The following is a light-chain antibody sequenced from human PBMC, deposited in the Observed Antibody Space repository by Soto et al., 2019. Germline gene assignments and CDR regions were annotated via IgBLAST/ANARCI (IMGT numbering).Light chain of an antibody. V-gene: IGKV3-20*01. Sequence: EIVLTQSPGTLSLSPGERATLSCRASQSVNYLAWYQQKPGQAPRLLISGASSRATGMPDRFSGSGSGTDFTLTISRLEPEDFAVYYCQQYGSSPVTFGGGTKVEIQ. CDR1: QSVNY. CDR3: QQYGSSPVT. CDR2: GAS. J-gene: IGKJ4*01.